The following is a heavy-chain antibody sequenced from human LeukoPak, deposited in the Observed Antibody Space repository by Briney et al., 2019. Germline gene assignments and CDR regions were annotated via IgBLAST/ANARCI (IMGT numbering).Heavy chain of an antibody. CDR3: ARVRSSYYYESSGYYHYDAFDI. J-gene: IGHJ3*02. CDR2: IDSSSGTI. Sequence: PGGSLRLSCAASGFSFGPYSMNWLRQAPGKGLEWVSYIDSSSGTIYYADSVRGRFTISGDNAKNSLYLQMNSLRAGDTAVYYCARVRSSYYYESSGYYHYDAFDIWGQGTMVTVSS. D-gene: IGHD3-22*01. CDR1: GFSFGPYS. V-gene: IGHV3-48*01.